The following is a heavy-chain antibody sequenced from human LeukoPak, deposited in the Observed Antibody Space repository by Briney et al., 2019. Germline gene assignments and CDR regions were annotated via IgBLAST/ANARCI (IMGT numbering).Heavy chain of an antibody. CDR2: IKRDGSAV. V-gene: IGHV3-7*01. CDR3: AGDRAQYYDDSFDI. CDR1: GLTFNIYG. Sequence: GGSLRLSCAASGLTFNIYGMSWIRQAPGKGLEWVANIKRDGSAVYYLDSVKGRFTISRDNAQNSVFLQMNTLRVEDTAVYYCAGDRAQYYDDSFDIWGQGTMVTVSS. J-gene: IGHJ3*02. D-gene: IGHD3-3*01.